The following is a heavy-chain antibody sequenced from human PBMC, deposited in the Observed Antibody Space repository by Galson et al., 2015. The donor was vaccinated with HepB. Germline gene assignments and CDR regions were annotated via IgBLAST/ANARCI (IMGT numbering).Heavy chain of an antibody. D-gene: IGHD6-19*01. CDR3: AKSMDQWLVRGGDTFDF. CDR1: GFTFSSYA. V-gene: IGHV3-23*01. Sequence: SLRLSCAGSGFTFSSYAMTWVRQAPGRGLDWVSAISGSGRSTYYADSVKGRFIISRDNSKYTFYLQMNSLRAEDTALYYCAKSMDQWLVRGGDTFDFWGQGTMVTVSS. J-gene: IGHJ3*01. CDR2: ISGSGRST.